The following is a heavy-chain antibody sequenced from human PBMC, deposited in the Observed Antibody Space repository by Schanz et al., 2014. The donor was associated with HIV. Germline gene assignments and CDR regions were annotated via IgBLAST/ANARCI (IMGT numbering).Heavy chain of an antibody. V-gene: IGHV1-8*01. CDR1: GYTFTNYD. CDR2: MNPNSGNT. D-gene: IGHD2-2*01. Sequence: QVQLVQSGAEVKKPGASVRVSCKASGYTFTNYDINWVRQATGQGLEWMGWMNPNSGNTGYAQKFQGRVTMTRDTSKSTAYMELSRLRSDDTAVYYCARMSPSSTSYGDAFDVWGQGTMITVSS. J-gene: IGHJ3*01. CDR3: ARMSPSSTSYGDAFDV.